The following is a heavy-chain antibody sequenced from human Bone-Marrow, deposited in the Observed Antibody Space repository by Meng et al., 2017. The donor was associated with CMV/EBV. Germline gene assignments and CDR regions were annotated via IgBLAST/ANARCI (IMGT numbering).Heavy chain of an antibody. Sequence: EVQLLESGGGLVQPGGSLRLFCAASGFTFSSYAMSWVRQAPGKGLEWVSAISGSGGSTYYADSVKGRFTISRDNSKNTLYLQMNSLRAEDTAVYYCAKGGGGYSYGYYFDYWGQGTLVTVSS. CDR2: ISGSGGST. V-gene: IGHV3-23*01. D-gene: IGHD5-18*01. CDR3: AKGGGGYSYGYYFDY. CDR1: GFTFSSYA. J-gene: IGHJ4*02.